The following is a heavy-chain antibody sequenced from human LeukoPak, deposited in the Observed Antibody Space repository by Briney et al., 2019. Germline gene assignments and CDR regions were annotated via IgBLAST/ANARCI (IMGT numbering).Heavy chain of an antibody. CDR1: GGSISSSSYY. CDR3: ARHFYDSSGYYYRGYYYYYMDV. J-gene: IGHJ6*03. V-gene: IGHV4-39*01. CDR2: IYYSGST. D-gene: IGHD3-22*01. Sequence: SETLSLTCTVSGGSISSSSYYWGWIRQPPGKGLEWIGSIYYSGSTYYNPSLKSRVTISVDTSKNQFSLKLSSVTAADTAVYYCARHFYDSSGYYYRGYYYYYMDVWGKGTTVTISS.